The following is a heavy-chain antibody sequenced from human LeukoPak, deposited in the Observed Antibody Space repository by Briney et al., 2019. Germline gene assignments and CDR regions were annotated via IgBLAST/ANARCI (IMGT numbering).Heavy chain of an antibody. CDR3: ATLSGSYARTTKTFDY. CDR1: GYTFTSYD. J-gene: IGHJ4*02. D-gene: IGHD1-26*01. CDR2: MNPNSGNT. V-gene: IGHV1-8*01. Sequence: ASVKVSCKASGYTFTSYDINWVRQATGQGLEWMGWMNPNSGNTGYAQKFQGRVTMTRNTSISTAYMELSSLRSEDTAVYYCATLSGSYARTTKTFDYWGQGTLVTVSS.